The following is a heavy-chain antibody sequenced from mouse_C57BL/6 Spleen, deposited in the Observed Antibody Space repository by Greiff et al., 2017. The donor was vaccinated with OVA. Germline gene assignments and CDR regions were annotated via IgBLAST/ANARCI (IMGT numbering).Heavy chain of an antibody. D-gene: IGHD2-1*01. CDR2: ISDGGSYT. CDR1: GFTFSSYA. CDR3: AREEGNGAMDY. V-gene: IGHV5-4*01. J-gene: IGHJ4*01. Sequence: DVKLVESGGGLVKPGGSLKLSCAASGFTFSSYAMSWVRQTPEKRLEWVATISDGGSYTYYPDNVKGRFTISRDNAKNNLYLQMSHLKSEDTAMYYCAREEGNGAMDYWGQGTSVTVSS.